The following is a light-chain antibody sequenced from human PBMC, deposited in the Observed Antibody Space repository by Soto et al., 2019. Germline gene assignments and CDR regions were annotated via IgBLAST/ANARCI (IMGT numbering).Light chain of an antibody. J-gene: IGKJ3*01. V-gene: IGKV1-33*01. Sequence: DIQMTQSPSSLSASVGDRVTITCQASQDISDYLNWYHQKPGKAPKFLIYDASYLETGVPSRFSGSGSGTDFTFTINSLQPEDIGTYYCQQYQSLPFTFGPGTTVDIK. CDR1: QDISDY. CDR2: DAS. CDR3: QQYQSLPFT.